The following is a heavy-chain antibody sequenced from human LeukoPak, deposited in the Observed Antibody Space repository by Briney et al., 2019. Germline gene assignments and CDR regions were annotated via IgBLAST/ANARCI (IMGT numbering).Heavy chain of an antibody. Sequence: KASETLSLTCTVSGGSISSGGYYWSWIRQHPGKGLEWVGYIYYSGSTYYNPSPKSRVTISVDTSKNQFSLKLSSVTAADTAVYYCARYYYDSSGYYYGFDYWGQGTLVTVSS. CDR1: GGSISSGGYY. CDR3: ARYYYDSSGYYYGFDY. CDR2: IYYSGST. J-gene: IGHJ4*02. D-gene: IGHD3-22*01. V-gene: IGHV4-31*03.